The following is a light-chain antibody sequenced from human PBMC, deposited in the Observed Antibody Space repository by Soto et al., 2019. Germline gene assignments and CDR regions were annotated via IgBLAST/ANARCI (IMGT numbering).Light chain of an antibody. CDR3: CSYAGNKSLNWV. J-gene: IGLJ3*02. CDR2: DVS. V-gene: IGLV2-11*02. CDR1: SSGFGRYNF. Sequence: QSALTQPRSVSGSPGQSVTISCTGTSSGFGRYNFVSWYQQLPGKAPRVIMYDVSKWPSGVPDRFSGSKSVNTASLTISGLQAEDEADYYCCSYAGNKSLNWVFGGGTKLTVL.